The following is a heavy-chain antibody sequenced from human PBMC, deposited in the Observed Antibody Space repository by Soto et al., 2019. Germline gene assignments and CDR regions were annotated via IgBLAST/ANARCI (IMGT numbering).Heavy chain of an antibody. CDR3: ARSRNGAVPDSINF. J-gene: IGHJ4*02. CDR2: ISRDGSSK. CDR1: GFTYSRYA. Sequence: GGSLRLSCAASGFTYSRYAMHWVRQAPGEGLEWVAVISRDGSSKYYGDSVKGRFTVSRDNSNNTLYLSMTSLRPDDTAVFYCARSRNGAVPDSINFWGQGTLVTVSS. D-gene: IGHD2-8*01. V-gene: IGHV3-30-3*01.